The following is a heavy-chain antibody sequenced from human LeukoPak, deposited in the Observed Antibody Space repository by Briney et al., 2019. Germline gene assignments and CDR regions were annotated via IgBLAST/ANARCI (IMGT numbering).Heavy chain of an antibody. V-gene: IGHV1-18*01. D-gene: IGHD6-6*01. Sequence: ASVEVSCKASGYTFTSYGISWVRQAPGQGLEWMGWISAYNGNTNYAQKLQGRVTMTTDTSTSTAYMELRSLRSDDTAVYYCARDWSQLVGYNWFDPWGQGTLVTVSS. CDR3: ARDWSQLVGYNWFDP. J-gene: IGHJ5*02. CDR1: GYTFTSYG. CDR2: ISAYNGNT.